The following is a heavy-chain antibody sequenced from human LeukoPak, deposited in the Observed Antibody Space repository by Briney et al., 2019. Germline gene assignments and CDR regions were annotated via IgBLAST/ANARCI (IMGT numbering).Heavy chain of an antibody. Sequence: PGGSLRLSCAASGFTLRNYWILWVRQAPGKGLVWVSRINSDGRATNYADSVKGRFTISRDNAKNTLYLQMNSLGVEDTAAYYCARDFLGMDVWGQGTTVTVSS. CDR2: INSDGRAT. J-gene: IGHJ6*02. CDR1: GFTLRNYW. V-gene: IGHV3-74*01. CDR3: ARDFLGMDV.